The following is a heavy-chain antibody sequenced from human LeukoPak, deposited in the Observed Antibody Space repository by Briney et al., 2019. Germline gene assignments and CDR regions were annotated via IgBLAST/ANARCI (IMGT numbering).Heavy chain of an antibody. CDR1: GYSFTNYW. Sequence: GESLKISCKGSGYSFTNYWIGWVRQMPGKGLEWMGIIYPGDSATRYSPSFQRQVTISADKSSTTAYLQWRSLKASDTAMYYCARRGGGTYSLDYWGQGTLVTVSS. V-gene: IGHV5-51*01. CDR2: IYPGDSAT. CDR3: ARRGGGTYSLDY. D-gene: IGHD1-26*01. J-gene: IGHJ4*02.